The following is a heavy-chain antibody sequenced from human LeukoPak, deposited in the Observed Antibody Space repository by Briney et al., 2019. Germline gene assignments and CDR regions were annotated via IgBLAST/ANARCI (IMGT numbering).Heavy chain of an antibody. V-gene: IGHV3-48*04. D-gene: IGHD3-16*01. CDR1: GFSFNRRG. Sequence: GGSLRLSCAASGFSFNRRGMNWVRHPPGKGLEWVSYISPRSETIYYAESVKGRFTVSRDDSKDSLYLQMHTLRAEDTAVYYCARIDGPTVFTYYMDLWGKGTTVTVAS. J-gene: IGHJ6*03. CDR3: ARIDGPTVFTYYMDL. CDR2: ISPRSETI.